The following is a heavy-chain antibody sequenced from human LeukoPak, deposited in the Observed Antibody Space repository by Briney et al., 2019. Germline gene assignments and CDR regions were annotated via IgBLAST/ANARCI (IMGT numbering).Heavy chain of an antibody. Sequence: GESLKISCKGSGYSFTSYWIGWVRQMPGKGLEWMGIIYPGDSDTRYSPSFQGQVTISADKSISTAHLQWSSLKASDTAMYYCARQTYCSSTSCQGWFDPWGQGTLVTVSS. J-gene: IGHJ5*02. CDR1: GYSFTSYW. V-gene: IGHV5-51*01. CDR3: ARQTYCSSTSCQGWFDP. CDR2: IYPGDSDT. D-gene: IGHD2-2*01.